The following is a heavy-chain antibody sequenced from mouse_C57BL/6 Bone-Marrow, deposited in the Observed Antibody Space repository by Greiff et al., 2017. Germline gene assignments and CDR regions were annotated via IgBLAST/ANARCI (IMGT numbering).Heavy chain of an antibody. J-gene: IGHJ3*01. CDR1: GYTFTSYW. D-gene: IGHD1-1*01. V-gene: IGHV1-72*01. CDR2: IDPNSGGT. Sequence: QVQLQQPGAELVKLSCKASGYTFTSYWMHWVKQRPGRGLEWIGRIDPNSGGTKYNEKFKSKATLTVDKPSSTAYMQLSSLTSEDSAVYYCARLNYYGSKAYWGQGTLVTVSA. CDR3: ARLNYYGSKAY.